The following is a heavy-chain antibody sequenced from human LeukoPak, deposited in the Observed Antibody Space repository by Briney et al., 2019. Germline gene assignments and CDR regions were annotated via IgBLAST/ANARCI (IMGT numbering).Heavy chain of an antibody. CDR2: FDPEDGET. CDR1: GYTLTKFS. Sequence: ASVKVSCKVSGYTLTKFSMHWVRQAPGKGLEWMGGFDPEDGETIYTQKFQGRVTMTEDTSTDTAYMELSRLRSDDTAVYYCARGDAYCSSTSCYDGDYWGQGTLVTVSS. J-gene: IGHJ4*02. CDR3: ARGDAYCSSTSCYDGDY. D-gene: IGHD2-2*01. V-gene: IGHV1-24*01.